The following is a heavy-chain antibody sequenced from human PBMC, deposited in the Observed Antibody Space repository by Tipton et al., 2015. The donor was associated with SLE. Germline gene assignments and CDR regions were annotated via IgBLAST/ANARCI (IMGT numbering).Heavy chain of an antibody. CDR1: GGSISSHD. CDR3: ARGRTSLL. J-gene: IGHJ4*02. D-gene: IGHD1-26*01. V-gene: IGHV4-4*07. CDR2: INSSGST. Sequence: TLSLTCTVSGGSISSHDWSWIRQPAGKGLEWIGRINSSGSTNYNSSLKSRVTMSVDTSKRQFSLNLSSVTAADTAVYYCARGRTSLLWGQGTLVTVSS.